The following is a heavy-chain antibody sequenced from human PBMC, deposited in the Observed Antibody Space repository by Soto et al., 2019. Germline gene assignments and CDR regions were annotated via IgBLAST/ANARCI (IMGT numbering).Heavy chain of an antibody. CDR1: GCSISSYY. V-gene: IGHV4-4*07. CDR3: ARVTSNWFDL. CDR2: VYTSGSP. J-gene: IGHJ5*02. Sequence: PSETLSLTCTVSGCSISSYYWSWIRQPAGKRLEWLGRVYTSGSPNYNPSLKSRVTMSADTSKNQFFLKLTSVTAADTAVYCCARVTSNWFDLWGQGTLVTVSS.